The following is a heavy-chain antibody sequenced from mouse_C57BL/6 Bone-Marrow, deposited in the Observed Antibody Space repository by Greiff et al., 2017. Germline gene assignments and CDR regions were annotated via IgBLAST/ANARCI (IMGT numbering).Heavy chain of an antibody. CDR1: GFSLTSYG. J-gene: IGHJ3*01. CDR2: IWSGGST. Sequence: VQLQQSGPGLVQPSQSLSITCTVSGFSLTSYGVHWVRQSPGKGLEWLGVIWSGGSTDYNAAFISRLSISKDNSKSQVLFKMNSLQANDTAIYYCARKGDYGSSYAWFAYWGQGTLVTVSA. CDR3: ARKGDYGSSYAWFAY. D-gene: IGHD1-1*01. V-gene: IGHV2-2*02.